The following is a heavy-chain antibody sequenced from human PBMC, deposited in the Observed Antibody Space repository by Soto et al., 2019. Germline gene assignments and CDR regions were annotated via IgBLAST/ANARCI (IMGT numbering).Heavy chain of an antibody. CDR3: ARANVLLCFGELRSYGMDV. J-gene: IGHJ6*02. CDR1: GYTFTSYA. D-gene: IGHD3-10*01. CDR2: INAGNGNT. V-gene: IGHV1-3*01. Sequence: QVQLVQSGAEVKKPGASVKVSCKASGYTFTSYAMHWVRQAPGQRLEWMGWINAGNGNTKYSQKFQGRVTITRDTSASTAYMEPSSLRSEDTAVYYCARANVLLCFGELRSYGMDVWGQGTTVTVSS.